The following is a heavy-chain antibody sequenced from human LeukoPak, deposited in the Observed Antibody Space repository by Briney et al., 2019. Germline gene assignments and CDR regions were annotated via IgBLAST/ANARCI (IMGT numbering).Heavy chain of an antibody. J-gene: IGHJ6*03. Sequence: SETLSLTCTVSGGSISSHYWSWIRQPPGKGLEWIGYIYYSGSTNYNPSLKSRVTISVDTSKNQFSLKLSSVTAADTAVYYCARDVVVVPAAPSAHNYYYYMDVWAKGPRSPSP. CDR3: ARDVVVVPAAPSAHNYYYYMDV. CDR2: IYYSGST. V-gene: IGHV4-59*11. D-gene: IGHD2-2*01. CDR1: GGSISSHY.